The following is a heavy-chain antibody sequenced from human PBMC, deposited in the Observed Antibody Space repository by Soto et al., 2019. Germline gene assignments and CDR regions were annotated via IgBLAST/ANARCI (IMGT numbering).Heavy chain of an antibody. D-gene: IGHD6-19*01. J-gene: IGHJ5*02. CDR2: MNPSTGNT. V-gene: IGHV1-8*01. CDR3: ARGRIIVAGGFDP. CDR1: GYTFTSYD. Sequence: QVQLVQYGAEVKKPGASVKVSCKASGYTFTSYDIIWVRQATGQGLEWMGWMNPSTGNTDSAEKFQCSLTMTRNTSISTVYMELSSLSFEDTAVFYCARGRIIVAGGFDPWGQGTLVTVSS.